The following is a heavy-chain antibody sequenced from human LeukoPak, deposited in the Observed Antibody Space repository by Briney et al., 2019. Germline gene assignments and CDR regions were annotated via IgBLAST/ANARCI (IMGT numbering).Heavy chain of an antibody. D-gene: IGHD2-15*01. Sequence: PGRSLRLSCAASGFTFSSYGMHWVRQAPGKGLEWVAVIWDDGSNKYYADSVKGRYTISRDNSKNTLYLQMDSVRAEDTAVYYCAKGSPYCSGGSCYSPSDYWGQGTLVTVSS. CDR2: IWDDGSNK. CDR1: GFTFSSYG. CDR3: AKGSPYCSGGSCYSPSDY. V-gene: IGHV3-33*06. J-gene: IGHJ4*02.